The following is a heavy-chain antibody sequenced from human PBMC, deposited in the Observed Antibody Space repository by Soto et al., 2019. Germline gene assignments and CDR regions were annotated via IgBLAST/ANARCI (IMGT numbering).Heavy chain of an antibody. J-gene: IGHJ6*02. CDR1: GGTLSSYA. D-gene: IGHD5-18*01. V-gene: IGHV1-69*13. Sequence: SVKVSCKASGGTLSSYAISWVRQAPGQGLEWMGGIIPIFGTANYAQKFQGRVTITADESTSAAYLELSSLRSEDTAVYYFARDRARGYSYGYVGYYGMDVWGQGTTVTVSS. CDR3: ARDRARGYSYGYVGYYGMDV. CDR2: IIPIFGTA.